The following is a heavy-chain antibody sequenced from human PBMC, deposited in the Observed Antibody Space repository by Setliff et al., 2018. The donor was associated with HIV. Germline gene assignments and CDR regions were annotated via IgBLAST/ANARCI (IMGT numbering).Heavy chain of an antibody. CDR2: VYSSGST. V-gene: IGHV4-39*07. CDR3: ASVTIFGVVFDY. J-gene: IGHJ4*02. CDR1: GDSLSSTGDH. D-gene: IGHD3-3*01. Sequence: PSETLSLTCTVSGDSLSSTGDHWGWIRQPPGRGLEWIGNVYSSGSTYYNPSLKSRVTISVDTSKNQFSLKLSSVTAADTAVYYCASVTIFGVVFDYWGQGTLVTVSS.